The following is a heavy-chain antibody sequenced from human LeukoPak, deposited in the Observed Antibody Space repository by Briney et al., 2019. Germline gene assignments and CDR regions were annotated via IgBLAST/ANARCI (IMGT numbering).Heavy chain of an antibody. Sequence: PGGSLRLSHAASGFTFSSYGMHWVRQAPGKGLEWVAVISYDGSNKYYAYSVKGRFTISRDNSKNTLYLQMNSLRAEDTAVYYCAKVRSRGAYGDYLNYFDYWGQGTLVTVSS. CDR1: GFTFSSYG. J-gene: IGHJ4*02. CDR2: ISYDGSNK. D-gene: IGHD4-17*01. CDR3: AKVRSRGAYGDYLNYFDY. V-gene: IGHV3-30*18.